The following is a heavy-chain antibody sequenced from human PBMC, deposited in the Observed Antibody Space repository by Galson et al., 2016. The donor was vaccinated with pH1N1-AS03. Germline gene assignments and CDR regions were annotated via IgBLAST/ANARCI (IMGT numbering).Heavy chain of an antibody. D-gene: IGHD2-2*01. Sequence: SCKASGYTFTHFGISWVRQAPGQGLECLGWISTYTGETNYAQKFQGRVTMTTDTSTNTVYMELRTLTSDDTAVYYCASVSLAYCSSTSCFRFDPWGQGTLVTVSS. V-gene: IGHV1-18*04. CDR2: ISTYTGET. CDR3: ASVSLAYCSSTSCFRFDP. CDR1: GYTFTHFG. J-gene: IGHJ5*02.